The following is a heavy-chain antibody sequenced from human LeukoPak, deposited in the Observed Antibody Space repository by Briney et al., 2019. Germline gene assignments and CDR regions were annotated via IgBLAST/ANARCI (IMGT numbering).Heavy chain of an antibody. D-gene: IGHD3-10*01. CDR1: GFTFSRYW. J-gene: IGHJ3*02. CDR2: IKQDGTEK. CDR3: ARDRSGSYGSGRNAFDI. Sequence: GGSLRLSCAASGFTFSRYWMSWVRQAPGKGLEWVANIKQDGTEKFYLYSVRGRFTISGDNAKTSLYLQMNSLRAEDPAVYYCARDRSGSYGSGRNAFDIWGQGTMVTVSS. V-gene: IGHV3-7*01.